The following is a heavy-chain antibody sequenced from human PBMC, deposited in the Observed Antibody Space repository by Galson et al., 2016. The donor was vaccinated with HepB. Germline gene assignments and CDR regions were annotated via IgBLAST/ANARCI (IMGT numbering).Heavy chain of an antibody. D-gene: IGHD2-2*01. CDR1: GYTFTSYG. CDR3: ARGPSTTRTFDY. J-gene: IGHJ4*02. V-gene: IGHV1-18*01. Sequence: SVKVSCKASGYTFTSYGITWVRQAPGQGLEWMGWISGYNGNTNYARKLQGRVTVPTDTSSSTAYMELRSTRSDDTAVYYCARGPSTTRTFDYWGQGTLVTVSS. CDR2: ISGYNGNT.